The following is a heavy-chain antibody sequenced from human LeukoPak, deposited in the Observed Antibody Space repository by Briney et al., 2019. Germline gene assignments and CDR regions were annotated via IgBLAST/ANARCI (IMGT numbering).Heavy chain of an antibody. J-gene: IGHJ4*02. V-gene: IGHV4-61*02. CDR2: IYTSGST. D-gene: IGHD6-13*01. CDR1: GGSISSGSYF. CDR3: ARHYGPYSSSWYNDY. Sequence: PSETLSLTCTVSGGSISSGSYFWSWVRQPAGKGLEWIGRIYTSGSTNYTPSLKSRVTISLDTSKNQFSLNLISVTAADTAVYYCARHYGPYSSSWYNDYWGQGTLVTVSS.